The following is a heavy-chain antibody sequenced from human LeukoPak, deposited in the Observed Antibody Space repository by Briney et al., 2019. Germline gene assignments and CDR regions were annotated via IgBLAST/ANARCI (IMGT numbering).Heavy chain of an antibody. CDR2: ISYDGSNK. Sequence: GGSLRLSCAASGFTFSSYAMHWVRQAPGKGLEWVAVISYDGSNKYYADSVKGRFTISRDNSKNTLYLQMNSLRAEDTAVYYCAGVYGSGSYTLRPPYYYYYGMDVWGQGTTVTVSS. V-gene: IGHV3-30*04. D-gene: IGHD3-10*01. CDR1: GFTFSSYA. J-gene: IGHJ6*02. CDR3: AGVYGSGSYTLRPPYYYYYGMDV.